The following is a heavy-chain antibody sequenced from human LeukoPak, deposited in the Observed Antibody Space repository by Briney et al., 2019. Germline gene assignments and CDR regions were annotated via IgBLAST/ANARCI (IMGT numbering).Heavy chain of an antibody. D-gene: IGHD2-2*01. Sequence: GGSLRLSCAASGFTFSSYAMSWVRQAPGKGREWVSAIDTSGGHTYYADSVKGRFTISRDNSENTLYLQMNSLRAEDTAVYYCAKESCSSRCNFDYWGQGTLVTVSS. J-gene: IGHJ4*02. CDR2: IDTSGGHT. V-gene: IGHV3-23*01. CDR3: AKESCSSRCNFDY. CDR1: GFTFSSYA.